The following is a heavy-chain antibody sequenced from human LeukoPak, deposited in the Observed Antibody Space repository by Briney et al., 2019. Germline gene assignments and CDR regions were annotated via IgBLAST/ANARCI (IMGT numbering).Heavy chain of an antibody. D-gene: IGHD6-19*01. CDR1: GGSISSSNW. J-gene: IGHJ4*02. CDR3: ARHLEQWLEVGSFDY. Sequence: SETLSLTCAVSGGSISSSNWWSWVRPPPGKGLEWIGEIYHSGSTNYNPSLKSRVTISVDKSKNQFSLKLSSVTAADTAVYYCARHLEQWLEVGSFDYWGQGTLVTVSS. CDR2: IYHSGST. V-gene: IGHV4-4*02.